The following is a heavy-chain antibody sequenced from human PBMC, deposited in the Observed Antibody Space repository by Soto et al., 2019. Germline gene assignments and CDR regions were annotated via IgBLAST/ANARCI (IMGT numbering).Heavy chain of an antibody. D-gene: IGHD5-12*01. J-gene: IGHJ4*02. V-gene: IGHV4-39*01. CDR2: IYYSGST. CDR1: GGSISSSSYY. CDR3: ARRAHYSGYVFQQWGI. Sequence: PSETLSLTCTVSGGSISSSSYYWCWIRQPPGKGLEWIGSIYYSGSTYYNPSLKSRVTISVDTSKNQFSLKLSSVTAADTVVYYCARRAHYSGYVFQQWGIWSQGTLVTVSS.